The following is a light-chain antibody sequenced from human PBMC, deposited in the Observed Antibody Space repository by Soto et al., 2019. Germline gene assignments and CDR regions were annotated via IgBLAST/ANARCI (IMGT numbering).Light chain of an antibody. J-gene: IGLJ3*02. CDR1: SSDVGSYNR. CDR2: EVS. Sequence: QSALTQPPSVSGSPGQSVTISCTGTSSDVGSYNRVSWYQQPPRTAPKLMIYEVSNRPSGVPDRFSGSKSGYTASLTISGLQAEDEAPYSCSLYTSSRTWVFGAETTLTV. V-gene: IGLV2-18*01. CDR3: SLYTSSRTWV.